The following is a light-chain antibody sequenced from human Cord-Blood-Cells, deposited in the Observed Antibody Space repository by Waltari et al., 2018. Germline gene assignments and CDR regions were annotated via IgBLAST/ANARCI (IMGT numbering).Light chain of an antibody. CDR1: QSVSSSY. J-gene: IGKJ1*01. V-gene: IGKV3-20*01. CDR2: GAS. Sequence: EIVLTQSPGTLSLSPGERATLSCRASQSVSSSYLAWYQQKPGQAPRLLIYGASSRATGIPDRLSGSGSGTDFTLTISILEPEDFAVYYCQQYGSSPTWTFGQGTKVEIK. CDR3: QQYGSSPTWT.